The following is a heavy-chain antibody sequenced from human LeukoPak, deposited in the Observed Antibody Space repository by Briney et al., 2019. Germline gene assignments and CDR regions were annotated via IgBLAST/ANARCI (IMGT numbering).Heavy chain of an antibody. CDR3: AREGGPKRDWFIWGDWFDP. V-gene: IGHV4-4*02. CDR2: IYHSGST. D-gene: IGHD3/OR15-3a*01. Sequence: PSQTLSLTCAVPGGSITSSNWWSWVRQPPGKGLEWIGEIYHSGSTNYNASLKSRVTISVDKSKNQFSLKLSSVTAADTAVYYCAREGGPKRDWFIWGDWFDPWGQGTLVTVSS. J-gene: IGHJ5*02. CDR1: GGSITSSNW.